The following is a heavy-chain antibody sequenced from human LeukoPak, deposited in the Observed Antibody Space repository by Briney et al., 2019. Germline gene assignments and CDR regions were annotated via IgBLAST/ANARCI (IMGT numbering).Heavy chain of an antibody. CDR2: INDDGSDT. D-gene: IGHD3-22*01. Sequence: GGSLRLSCAASGFTFKLYWMHWVRQVPGKGPVWVARINDDGSDTVYADSVKGRFTLSRDDAKNMLFLQMNSLRGEDTAVYHCVRGGPSTWFWGQGTLVTVSS. J-gene: IGHJ4*02. CDR3: VRGGPSTWF. V-gene: IGHV3-74*01. CDR1: GFTFKLYW.